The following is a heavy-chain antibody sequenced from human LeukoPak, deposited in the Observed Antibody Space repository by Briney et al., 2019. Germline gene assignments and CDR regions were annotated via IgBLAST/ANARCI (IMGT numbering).Heavy chain of an antibody. D-gene: IGHD3-10*01. CDR2: ISYDGSNK. CDR1: GFTFSSYG. V-gene: IGHV3-30*18. CDR3: AKSPPGNYYGSGSYYNEGIDY. Sequence: PGGSLRLSCAASGFTFSSYGMHWVRQAPGKGLEWVAVISYDGSNKYYVDSVKGRFTISRDNSKNTLYLQMNSLRAEDTAAYYCAKSPPGNYYGSGSYYNEGIDYWGQGTLVTVSS. J-gene: IGHJ4*02.